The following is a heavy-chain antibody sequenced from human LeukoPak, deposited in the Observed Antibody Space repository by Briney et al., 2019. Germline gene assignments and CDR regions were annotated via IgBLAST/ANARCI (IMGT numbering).Heavy chain of an antibody. D-gene: IGHD1-1*01. CDR1: GFSFSKAC. Sequence: GGSLRLSCEASGFSFSKACMTWVRQSPGKGLEWVGRIKKEADGQTTDYTDPVKGRFTMSRDDSKKTLYLQMDSLKLEDTAIYYCATGNGCYYDCWGQGTLVTVSS. V-gene: IGHV3-15*05. CDR3: ATGNGCYYDC. J-gene: IGHJ4*02. CDR2: IKKEADGQTT.